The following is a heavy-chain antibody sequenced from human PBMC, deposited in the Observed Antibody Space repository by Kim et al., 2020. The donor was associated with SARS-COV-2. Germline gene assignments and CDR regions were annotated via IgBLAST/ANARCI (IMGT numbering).Heavy chain of an antibody. J-gene: IGHJ4*02. CDR1: GGSISSSGW. CDR2: IYHSGTT. V-gene: IGHV4-4*02. CDR3: ATADGGSLGY. D-gene: IGHD1-26*01. Sequence: SETLSLTCAVSGGSISSSGWWTWVRQPSGKGLEWIGGIYHSGTTSYNPSLKSRVTISLDKSRNQFFLRLSSVTAADTALYYCATADGGSLGYWGQGTLVTVSS.